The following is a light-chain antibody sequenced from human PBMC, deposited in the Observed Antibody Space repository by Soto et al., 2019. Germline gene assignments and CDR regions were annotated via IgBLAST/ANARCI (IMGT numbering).Light chain of an antibody. Sequence: EIVFTQSPGTLSLSPGERATLSCRASQSVSSSYLAGYQQKPGQAPRLLIYGASSRSTGIPDRFSGSGYGTDFPLPISRLEPEDFAVYSCQQYGSSPPYNFGQGTKVDIK. CDR2: GAS. J-gene: IGKJ2*01. CDR1: QSVSSSY. CDR3: QQYGSSPPYN. V-gene: IGKV3-20*01.